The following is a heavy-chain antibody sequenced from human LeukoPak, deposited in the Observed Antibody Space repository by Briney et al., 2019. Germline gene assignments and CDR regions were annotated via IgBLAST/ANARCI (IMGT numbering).Heavy chain of an antibody. CDR2: IYPGASNT. CDR1: GYRFTNYW. D-gene: IGHD4-11*01. V-gene: IGHV5-51*01. Sequence: GESLKISCKGSGYRFTNYWIVWVRQMPGKGLEWMGIIYPGASNTLYNPSFQGQVTVSADKSVTTAYLQWSSLKASDTALYFCARQSNLDYSNSAGYIDYWGQGTLVTVSS. J-gene: IGHJ4*02. CDR3: ARQSNLDYSNSAGYIDY.